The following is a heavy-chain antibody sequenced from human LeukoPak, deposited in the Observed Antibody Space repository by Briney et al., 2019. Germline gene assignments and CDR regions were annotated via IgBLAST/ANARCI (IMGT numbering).Heavy chain of an antibody. D-gene: IGHD6-13*01. V-gene: IGHV3-21*01. CDR1: GFTFSSYS. CDR3: ARGSLYSSSWYPGFDY. J-gene: IGHJ4*02. Sequence: GGSLRLSCAASGFTFSSYSMNWVRQAPGKGLEWVSSISSSSSYIYYAGSVKGRFTISRDNAKNSLYLQMNSLRAEDTAVYYCARGSLYSSSWYPGFDYWGQGTLVTVSS. CDR2: ISSSSSYI.